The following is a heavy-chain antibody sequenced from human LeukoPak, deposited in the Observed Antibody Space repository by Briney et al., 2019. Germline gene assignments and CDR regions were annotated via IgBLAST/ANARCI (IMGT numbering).Heavy chain of an antibody. CDR1: GGTFSSYG. CDR2: ISPSGGST. D-gene: IGHD6-19*01. Sequence: ASVKVSCKASGGTFSSYGISWVRQAPGQGLEWMGIISPSGGSTSYAQKFQGRVTMTRDMSTSTVYMELSSLRSEDTAVYYCAREAIAVAGKDYWGQGTLVTVSS. V-gene: IGHV1-46*01. J-gene: IGHJ4*02. CDR3: AREAIAVAGKDY.